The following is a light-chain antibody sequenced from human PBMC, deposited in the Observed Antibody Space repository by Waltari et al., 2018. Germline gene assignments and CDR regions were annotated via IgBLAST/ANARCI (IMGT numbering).Light chain of an antibody. CDR1: SSNIGTNY. CDR3: GTWDSSLSAVV. CDR2: ENN. J-gene: IGLJ2*01. Sequence: QSVLTQPPSVSAAPGQKVTISCSGSSSNIGTNYVSWYQQLPGTAPKLLIYENNKRPSGIADRISGSKSGTSATLGITGLQTGDEADYYCGTWDSSLSAVVFGGGTKLTVL. V-gene: IGLV1-51*02.